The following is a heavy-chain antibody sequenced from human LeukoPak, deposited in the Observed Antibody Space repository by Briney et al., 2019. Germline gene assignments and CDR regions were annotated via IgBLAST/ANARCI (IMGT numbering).Heavy chain of an antibody. CDR3: AKGHCVGDSCYYDAFDI. CDR2: ISGSGGST. V-gene: IGHV3-23*01. Sequence: GGSLRLSCAASGFTFSSYAMSWVRQAPGKGLEWVSAISGSGGSTYYADSVKGRFTISRDNSKNTLYLQMNSLRAEDTAVYYCAKGHCVGDSCYYDAFDIWGQGTMVTVSS. CDR1: GFTFSSYA. J-gene: IGHJ3*02. D-gene: IGHD2-15*01.